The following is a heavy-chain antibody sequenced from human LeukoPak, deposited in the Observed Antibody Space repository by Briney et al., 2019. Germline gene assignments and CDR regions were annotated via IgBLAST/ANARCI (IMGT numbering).Heavy chain of an antibody. V-gene: IGHV1-18*01. D-gene: IGHD2-15*01. CDR3: ARDRYCSGGSCYSYYYYYMDV. CDR2: ISAYNGNT. J-gene: IGHJ6*03. Sequence: GASVKVSCKASGYTFTSYGISWVRQAPGQGLEWMGWISAYNGNTNYAQKFQGRVTITTDESTSTAYMELSSLRSEDTAVYYCARDRYCSGGSCYSYYYYYMDVWGKGTTVTVSS. CDR1: GYTFTSYG.